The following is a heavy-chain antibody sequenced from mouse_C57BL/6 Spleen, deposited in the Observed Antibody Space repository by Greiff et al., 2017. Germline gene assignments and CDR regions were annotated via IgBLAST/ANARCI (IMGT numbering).Heavy chain of an antibody. D-gene: IGHD1-1*01. V-gene: IGHV5-4*03. J-gene: IGHJ1*03. Sequence: DVMLVESGGGLVKPGGSLKLSCAASGFTFSSYAMSWVRQTPEKRLEWVATISDGGSYTYSPDNVKGRFTISRDNAKNNLYLQMSHLKSEDTAIYYCSSYYYGSSYGYFDVWGTGTTVTVSS. CDR2: ISDGGSYT. CDR1: GFTFSSYA. CDR3: SSYYYGSSYGYFDV.